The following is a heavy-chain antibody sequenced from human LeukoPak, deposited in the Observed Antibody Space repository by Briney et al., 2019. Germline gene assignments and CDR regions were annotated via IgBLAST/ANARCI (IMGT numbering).Heavy chain of an antibody. CDR1: GFTFSSYA. J-gene: IGHJ4*02. Sequence: PGGSLRLSCAASGFTFSSYAMSWDRQASGKGLEWVSAISGSGGSTYYADSVKGRFTISRDNSKNTLYLQMNSLRAEDTAVYYCAKGGITMIVVVITVVYYFDYWGQGTLVTVSS. CDR3: AKGGITMIVVVITVVYYFDY. V-gene: IGHV3-23*01. D-gene: IGHD3-22*01. CDR2: ISGSGGST.